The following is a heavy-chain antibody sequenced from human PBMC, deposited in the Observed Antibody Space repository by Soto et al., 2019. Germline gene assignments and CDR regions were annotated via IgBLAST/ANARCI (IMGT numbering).Heavy chain of an antibody. Sequence: SVKVSFKASGGTFSSYAISWARQAPGQGLEWMGGIIPIFGTANYAQKFQGRVTITADESTSTAYMELSSLRSEDTAVYYCAGPGYISGWSDVYYYGMDVWGQGTTVTGSS. D-gene: IGHD6-19*01. CDR2: IIPIFGTA. V-gene: IGHV1-69*13. J-gene: IGHJ6*02. CDR3: AGPGYISGWSDVYYYGMDV. CDR1: GGTFSSYA.